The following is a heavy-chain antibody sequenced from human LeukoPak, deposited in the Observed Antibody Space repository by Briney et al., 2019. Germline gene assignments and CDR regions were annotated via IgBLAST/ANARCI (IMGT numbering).Heavy chain of an antibody. CDR2: IYYSGST. V-gene: IGHV4-59*01. CDR1: GGSISSYY. CDR3: ARVVGYCSGGSCYSASPWFDP. J-gene: IGHJ5*02. Sequence: SETLSLTCTVSGGSISSYYWSWIRQPPGKGLEWIGYIYYSGSTNYNPSLKSRVTISVDTSKNQFSLKLSSVTAADTAVYYCARVVGYCSGGSCYSASPWFDPWGQGTLVTVSS. D-gene: IGHD2-15*01.